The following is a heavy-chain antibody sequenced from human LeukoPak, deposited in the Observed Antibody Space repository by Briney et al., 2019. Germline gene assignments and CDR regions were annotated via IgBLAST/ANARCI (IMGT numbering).Heavy chain of an antibody. CDR2: IRYDGSNK. J-gene: IGHJ4*02. Sequence: GGSLRLSCAASGFTFSSYGMHWVRQAPGKRLEWVAFIRYDGSNKYYADSVKGRFTISRDNSKNTLYLQMNSLRSDDTAVYYCARTSHYVDIAATIPYGIYYFDYWGQGTLVTVSS. CDR1: GFTFSSYG. CDR3: ARTSHYVDIAATIPYGIYYFDY. V-gene: IGHV3-30*02. D-gene: IGHD5-12*01.